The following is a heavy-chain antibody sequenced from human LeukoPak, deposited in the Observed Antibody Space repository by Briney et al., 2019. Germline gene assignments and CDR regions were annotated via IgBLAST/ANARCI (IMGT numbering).Heavy chain of an antibody. D-gene: IGHD1-14*01. V-gene: IGHV4-30-4*01. CDR1: GGSISSGDYY. CDR2: IYYSGST. Sequence: SQTLSLTCTVSGGSISSGDYYWSWIRQPPGKGLEWIGYIYYSGSTYYNPSLKSRVTISVDTSKNQFSLKLSSVTTADTAVYYCARETTPGAFDPWGQGTLVTVSS. CDR3: ARETTPGAFDP. J-gene: IGHJ5*02.